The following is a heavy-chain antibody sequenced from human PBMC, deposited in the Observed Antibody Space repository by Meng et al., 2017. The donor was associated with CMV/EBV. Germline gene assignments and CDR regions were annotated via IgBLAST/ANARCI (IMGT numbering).Heavy chain of an antibody. CDR2: INWDGGST. D-gene: IGHD2-21*01. J-gene: IGHJ6*02. Sequence: GESLKISCAASGFTFDDYGMSWVRQAPGKGLEWVSGINWDGGSTGYADSVKGRFTISRDNAKNTLYLQMNSLRAEDTAVYYCAKEAHRYCGGDCYSNGMDVWGQGTTVTVSS. V-gene: IGHV3-20*04. CDR1: GFTFDDYG. CDR3: AKEAHRYCGGDCYSNGMDV.